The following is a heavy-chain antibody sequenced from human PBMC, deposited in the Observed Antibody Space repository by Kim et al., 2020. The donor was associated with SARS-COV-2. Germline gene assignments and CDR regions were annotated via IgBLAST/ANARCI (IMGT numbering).Heavy chain of an antibody. CDR1: GFTFSSYA. Sequence: GGSLRLSCAASGFTFSSYAMHWVRQAPGKGLEWVAVISYDGSNKYYADSVKGRFTISRDNSKNTLYLQMNSLRAEDTAVYYCARDRGYYDSSGYYSPYYFDYWGQGTLVTVSS. V-gene: IGHV3-30*04. J-gene: IGHJ4*02. CDR2: ISYDGSNK. D-gene: IGHD3-22*01. CDR3: ARDRGYYDSSGYYSPYYFDY.